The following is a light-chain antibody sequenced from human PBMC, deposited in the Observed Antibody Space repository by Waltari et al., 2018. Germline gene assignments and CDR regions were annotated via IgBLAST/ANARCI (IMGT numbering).Light chain of an antibody. CDR3: QQTYSAPYT. V-gene: IGKV1-39*01. CDR1: QSLTTY. J-gene: IGKJ2*01. CDR2: AVS. Sequence: DIQMTQSPSSLSASVGDRLTITCRASQSLTTYLNWFQHKPGKATDLLVYAVSNLQSGVPSRFSGRGSGTDVTLTISSLQPEDFATYYCQQTYSAPYTCGQGTKLEIK.